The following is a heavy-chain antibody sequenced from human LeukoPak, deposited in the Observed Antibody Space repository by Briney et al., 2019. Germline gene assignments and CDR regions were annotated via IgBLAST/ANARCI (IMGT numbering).Heavy chain of an antibody. CDR2: INHSGST. D-gene: IGHD6-13*01. Sequence: PSETLSLTCAVYGGSFSGYYWSWIRQPPGKGLEWIGEINHSGSTNYNPSLKSRVTISVDTSKNQFSLKLSSVTAADTAVYYCARDFSLAGSAYNWFDPWGQGTLVTVSS. CDR3: ARDFSLAGSAYNWFDP. CDR1: GGSFSGYY. J-gene: IGHJ5*02. V-gene: IGHV4-34*01.